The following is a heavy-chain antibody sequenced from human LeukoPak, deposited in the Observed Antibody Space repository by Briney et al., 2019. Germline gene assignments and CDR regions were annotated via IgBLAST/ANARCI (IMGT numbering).Heavy chain of an antibody. CDR2: ISSSSSYI. D-gene: IGHD1-1*01. J-gene: IGHJ4*02. Sequence: PGGSLRLSCAASGFTFSSYSMNWVRQAPGKGLEWVSSISSSSSYIYYADSVKGRFTISRDNSKNTLYLQMNSLRAEDTAVYYCANDPDFTYWGQGTLVTVSS. CDR1: GFTFSSYS. V-gene: IGHV3-21*04. CDR3: ANDPDFTY.